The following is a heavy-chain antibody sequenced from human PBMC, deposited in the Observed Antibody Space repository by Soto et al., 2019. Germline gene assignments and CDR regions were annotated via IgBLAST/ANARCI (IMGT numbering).Heavy chain of an antibody. D-gene: IGHD6-6*01. CDR3: ATIAARRRAFDI. CDR2: ISSSSSYI. CDR1: GFTFSSYS. Sequence: EVQLVESGGGLVKPGGSLRLSCAASGFTFSSYSMNWVRQAPGKGLEWVSSISSSSSYIYYADSVKGRFTISRDNAKNSLYLQMNSLRAEDTAVYYCATIAARRRAFDIWGQGTMFTVSS. V-gene: IGHV3-21*01. J-gene: IGHJ3*02.